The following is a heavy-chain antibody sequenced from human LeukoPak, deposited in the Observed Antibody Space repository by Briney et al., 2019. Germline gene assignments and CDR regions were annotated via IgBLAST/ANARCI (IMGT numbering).Heavy chain of an antibody. CDR3: ASDPGYSSLN. CDR2: FDPEDGET. CDR1: GYTFSGYY. Sequence: ASVKVSCKASGYTFSGYYMNWVRQAPGEGLEWMGGFDPEDGETIYAQKFQGRVTMTEDTSTDTAYMELSSLRSEDTAVYYCASDPGYSSLNWGQGTLVTVSS. J-gene: IGHJ4*02. V-gene: IGHV1-24*01. D-gene: IGHD6-19*01.